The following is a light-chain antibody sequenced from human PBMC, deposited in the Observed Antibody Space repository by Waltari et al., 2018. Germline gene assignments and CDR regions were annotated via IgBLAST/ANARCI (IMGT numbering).Light chain of an antibody. V-gene: IGKV4-1*01. CDR2: WAS. CDR1: HFFLYSSNNKNY. Sequence: DIVMTQSPDSLAVSLGERATINCKSIHFFLYSSNNKNYLAWYQQKPGQPPKLLIYWASTRESGVPDRFSGSGSGTDFTLTISSLQAEDVAVYYCQQYYSTPPTFGGGTKVEIK. CDR3: QQYYSTPPT. J-gene: IGKJ4*01.